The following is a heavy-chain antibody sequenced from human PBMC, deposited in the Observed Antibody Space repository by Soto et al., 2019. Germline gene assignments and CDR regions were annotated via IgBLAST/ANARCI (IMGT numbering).Heavy chain of an antibody. CDR2: MNPNSGNT. J-gene: IGHJ6*03. Sequence: ASVKVSCKAPGYTFTSYDINWVRQATGQGLEWMGWMNPNSGNTGYAQKFQGRVTMTRNTTISTAYMELSSLRSEDTAVYYCARARPMVRGISYYYYYMDVWVKGTTVTVSS. V-gene: IGHV1-8*01. CDR1: GYTFTSYD. CDR3: ARARPMVRGISYYYYYMDV. D-gene: IGHD3-10*01.